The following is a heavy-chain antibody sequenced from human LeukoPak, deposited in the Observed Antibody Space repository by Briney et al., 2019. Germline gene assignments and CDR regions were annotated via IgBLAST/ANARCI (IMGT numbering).Heavy chain of an antibody. D-gene: IGHD6-13*01. J-gene: IGHJ4*02. CDR2: IRYGGSNK. CDR1: GFTFSSYG. Sequence: GGSLRLSCVASGFTFSSYGMYWVRPAPGKGLGWVAFIRYGGSNKYYAESVKGRFTISRDNSKNTLYLRMNSLTAEDTAVYCCAKDAAAGVIDYWGQGTLVTVSS. V-gene: IGHV3-30*02. CDR3: AKDAAAGVIDY.